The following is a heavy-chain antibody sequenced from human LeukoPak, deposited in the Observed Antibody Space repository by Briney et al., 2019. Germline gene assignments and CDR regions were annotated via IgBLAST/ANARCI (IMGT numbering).Heavy chain of an antibody. CDR1: GYSFITYW. Sequence: GESLKISCKASGYSFITYWIGWVRQMPGKGLEWTGIIYPGDSDTRYSPSFQGQVTFSVDKSISTAYLQWSSLEASDTAIYYCARQVNGGNFDYWGQGTLVTISS. CDR2: IYPGDSDT. J-gene: IGHJ4*02. CDR3: ARQVNGGNFDY. D-gene: IGHD2-8*01. V-gene: IGHV5-51*01.